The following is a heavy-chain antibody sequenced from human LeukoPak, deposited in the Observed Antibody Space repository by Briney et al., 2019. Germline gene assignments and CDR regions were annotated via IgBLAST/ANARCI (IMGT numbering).Heavy chain of an antibody. CDR1: AYTFTNYG. V-gene: IGHV1-18*01. Sequence: GASVKVSCKVSAYTFTNYGISWVRQAPGQGLEWMGWISPYNGNTNYPQKLQGRVTMTTDTSTSTTYMELRSLRSDDTAVYYCAREFYGGDSVAFDYWGQGTLVTVSS. J-gene: IGHJ4*02. CDR3: AREFYGGDSVAFDY. D-gene: IGHD4-23*01. CDR2: ISPYNGNT.